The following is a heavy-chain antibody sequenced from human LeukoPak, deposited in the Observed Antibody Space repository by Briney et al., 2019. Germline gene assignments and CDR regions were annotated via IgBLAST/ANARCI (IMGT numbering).Heavy chain of an antibody. V-gene: IGHV4-59*01. CDR2: IYYSGST. CDR1: GGSISSYY. J-gene: IGHJ5*02. CDR3: ASGGNDWPQGWFDP. Sequence: KASETLSLTCTVSGGSISSYYWSWIRQPPGKGLEWIGYIYYSGSTNYNPSLKSRVTMSLDASKNQFSLELNSVTPADTAVYYCASGGNDWPQGWFDPCGRGTLFSDSS. D-gene: IGHD1-1*01.